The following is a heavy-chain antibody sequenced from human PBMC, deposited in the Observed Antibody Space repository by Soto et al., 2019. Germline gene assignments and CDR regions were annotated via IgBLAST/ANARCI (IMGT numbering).Heavy chain of an antibody. CDR2: IYWNDDK. CDR1: GFSLSTSGVG. D-gene: IGHD3-3*01. CDR3: AHNYSGDFWSGYLHP. Sequence: SGPTLVNPTQTLTLTCTFSGFSLSTSGVGVGWIRQPPGKALEWLALIYWNDDKRYSPSLKSRLTITKDTSKNQVVLTMTNMDPVDKATYYCAHNYSGDFWSGYLHPWGQGTLVTVSS. J-gene: IGHJ5*02. V-gene: IGHV2-5*01.